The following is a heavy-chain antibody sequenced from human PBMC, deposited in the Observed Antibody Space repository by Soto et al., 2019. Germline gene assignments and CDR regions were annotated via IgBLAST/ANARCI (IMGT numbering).Heavy chain of an antibody. CDR1: GFTFSSYA. Sequence: EVQLLESGGGLVQPGGSLRLSCAGSGFTFSSYAMAWVRQAPGLGLEWVSAIIGSGGNTYSADSVKGRFTISRDNSMNTLYLRMNSLRAEDTAIYYCAKYTMTYYYYSCMDVWGKGTTVTVSS. D-gene: IGHD3-3*01. CDR2: IIGSGGNT. V-gene: IGHV3-23*01. CDR3: AKYTMTYYYYSCMDV. J-gene: IGHJ6*03.